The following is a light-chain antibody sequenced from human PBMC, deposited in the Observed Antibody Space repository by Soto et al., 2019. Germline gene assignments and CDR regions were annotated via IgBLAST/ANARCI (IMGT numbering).Light chain of an antibody. J-gene: IGLJ2*01. Sequence: QSVLTQPRSVSGSPGQSVTISCTGTSSDVGGYNYVSWYQQHPGKAPKLMIYDVSKRPSGVPDRFSGYKSGNTASLTISGLQAEDEADYYCCSYAGSYTVVFGGGTKLTVL. CDR2: DVS. V-gene: IGLV2-11*01. CDR1: SSDVGGYNY. CDR3: CSYAGSYTVV.